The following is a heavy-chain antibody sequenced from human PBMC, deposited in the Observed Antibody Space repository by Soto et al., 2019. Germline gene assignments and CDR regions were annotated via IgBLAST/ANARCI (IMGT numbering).Heavy chain of an antibody. D-gene: IGHD4-17*01. V-gene: IGHV4-59*01. Sequence: PSGTLSLTCTVSGGSISSYYWSWIRQPPGKGLEWIGYIYYSGSTNYNPSLKSRVTISVDTSKNQFSLKLSSVTAADTAVYYCARRTPDDYGYNWFDPWGQGTLVTVS. CDR2: IYYSGST. CDR3: ARRTPDDYGYNWFDP. CDR1: GGSISSYY. J-gene: IGHJ5*02.